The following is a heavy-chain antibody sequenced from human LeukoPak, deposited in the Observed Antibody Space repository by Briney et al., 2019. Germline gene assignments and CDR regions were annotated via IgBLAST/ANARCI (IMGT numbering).Heavy chain of an antibody. J-gene: IGHJ5*02. CDR3: ARDSGYSYGAFDP. Sequence: GGSLRLSCAASGFTFSSYEMNWVRQAPGGGLGWVSYIISIGRTMYYADSVKGRFTISRENAKNSLYLQMNSLRAEDTAVYYCARDSGYSYGAFDPWGQGTLVTVSS. CDR1: GFTFSSYE. V-gene: IGHV3-48*03. CDR2: IISIGRTM. D-gene: IGHD5-18*01.